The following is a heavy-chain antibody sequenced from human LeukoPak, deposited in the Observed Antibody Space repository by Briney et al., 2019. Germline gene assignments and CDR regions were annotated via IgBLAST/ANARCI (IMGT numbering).Heavy chain of an antibody. CDR2: INHSGST. V-gene: IGHV4-34*01. Sequence: SETLSLTCAVYGGSFSGYYWSWIRQPPGKGLEWIGEINHSGSTNYNPSLKSRVTISVDTSKNQFSLKLSSVTAADTAVYYCATLRGTPTPMFDYWGQGTLVTVSS. J-gene: IGHJ4*02. CDR1: GGSFSGYY. CDR3: ATLRGTPTPMFDY. D-gene: IGHD1-1*01.